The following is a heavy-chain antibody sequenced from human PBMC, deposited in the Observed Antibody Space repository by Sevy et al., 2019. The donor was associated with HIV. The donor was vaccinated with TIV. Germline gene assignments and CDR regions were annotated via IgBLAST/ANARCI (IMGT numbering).Heavy chain of an antibody. CDR3: ARLVSCGGDCYYLDS. V-gene: IGHV3-30*01. D-gene: IGHD2-21*02. CDR1: GFSFSDYD. J-gene: IGHJ4*02. CDR2: ISHDERYK. Sequence: GGSLRLSCAASGFSFSDYDMHWVRQAPGKGLDWVAVISHDERYKNYAESVKVRFTISRDNFKHTLFLQMDSLRPEDTAVYFCARLVSCGGDCYYLDSWGQGALVTVSS.